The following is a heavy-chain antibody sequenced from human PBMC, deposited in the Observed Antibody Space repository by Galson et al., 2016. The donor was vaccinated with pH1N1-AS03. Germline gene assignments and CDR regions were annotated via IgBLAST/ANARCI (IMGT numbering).Heavy chain of an antibody. D-gene: IGHD6-13*01. Sequence: SLRLSCAASGFSFNSYGIHWVRQAPGKGLEWVTFMWHDGIAKRYADSVKCRLTVSRDNSKNTLFLQMNSLRIEDTAVYYCALGRRAALAGVPLDRWGQGTLVTVSS. V-gene: IGHV3-30*02. CDR1: GFSFNSYG. J-gene: IGHJ5*02. CDR2: MWHDGIAK. CDR3: ALGRRAALAGVPLDR.